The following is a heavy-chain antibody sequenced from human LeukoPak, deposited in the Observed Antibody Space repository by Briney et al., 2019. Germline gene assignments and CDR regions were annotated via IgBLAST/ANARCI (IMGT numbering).Heavy chain of an antibody. Sequence: GGSLRLSCAASGFAFSSYAMSWVRQAPGKGLEWVAVIWYDGSNKYYADSVKGRFTISRDNSKNTLYLQMNSLRAEDTAVYYCARGDLFDYWGQGTLVTVSS. V-gene: IGHV3-33*08. J-gene: IGHJ4*02. CDR2: IWYDGSNK. D-gene: IGHD2-21*02. CDR3: ARGDLFDY. CDR1: GFAFSSYA.